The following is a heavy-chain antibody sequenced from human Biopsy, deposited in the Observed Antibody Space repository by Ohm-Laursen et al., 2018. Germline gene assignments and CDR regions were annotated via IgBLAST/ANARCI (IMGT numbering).Heavy chain of an antibody. CDR1: GDSIGTFY. D-gene: IGHD2/OR15-2a*01. Sequence: PSQTLSLTCTVSGDSIGTFYWNWIRQSPGKGLEWIGYIYYTGSTNYNPSLRSRVTISLDTSVNQFSLRLNSVTAADTAVYYCARATNSTGWPYYYFYGMDVWGQGTTVTVSS. J-gene: IGHJ6*02. CDR2: IYYTGST. V-gene: IGHV4-59*01. CDR3: ARATNSTGWPYYYFYGMDV.